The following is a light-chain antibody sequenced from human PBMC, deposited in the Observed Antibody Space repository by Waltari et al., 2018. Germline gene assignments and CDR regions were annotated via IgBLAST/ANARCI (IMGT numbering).Light chain of an antibody. CDR3: SSYTTSFTLV. Sequence: QSALTQPASVSGSPGQSITISCTGTSRDVGGYNSVSWYQQHPGKAPKLMISDVSNQPSAISITLSGSKSSNTASLPISGLQAEDEANYYCSSYTTSFTLVFGGGTKLTVL. J-gene: IGLJ2*01. V-gene: IGLV2-14*03. CDR2: DVS. CDR1: SRDVGGYNS.